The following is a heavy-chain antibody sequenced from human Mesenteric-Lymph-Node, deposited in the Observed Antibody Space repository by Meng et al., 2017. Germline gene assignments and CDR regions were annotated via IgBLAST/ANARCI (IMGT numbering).Heavy chain of an antibody. CDR2: ISSSGTTI. CDR3: ARTGIAVPGLFDS. D-gene: IGHD6-19*01. V-gene: IGHV3-11*04. Sequence: GESLKISCATSGFTFSTYAMSWIRQAPGKGLEWISYISSSGTTIYYADSVRGRFTISRDNAKNSLYLQMSSLRADDTALYYCARTGIAVPGLFDSWGQGTLVTVSS. CDR1: GFTFSTYA. J-gene: IGHJ4*02.